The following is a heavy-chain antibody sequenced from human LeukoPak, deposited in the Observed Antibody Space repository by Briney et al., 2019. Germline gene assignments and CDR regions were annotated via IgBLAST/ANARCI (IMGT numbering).Heavy chain of an antibody. CDR3: AREGTYYYDSSGLLTY. J-gene: IGHJ4*02. V-gene: IGHV3-30*02. D-gene: IGHD3-22*01. CDR2: IRYDGSNK. CDR1: GFTFSSYG. Sequence: GGSLRLSCAASGFTFSSYGMHWVRQAPGKGLEWVAFIRYDGSNKYYADSVKGRFTISRENSKNTLYLQMNSLRAEDTAVYYCAREGTYYYDSSGLLTYWGQGTLVTVSS.